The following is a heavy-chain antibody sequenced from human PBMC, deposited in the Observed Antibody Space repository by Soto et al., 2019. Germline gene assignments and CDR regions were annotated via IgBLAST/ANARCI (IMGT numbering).Heavy chain of an antibody. CDR2: IKQDGSEK. V-gene: IGHV3-7*01. J-gene: IGHJ4*02. CDR1: GFTFSSYW. D-gene: IGHD1-26*01. CDR3: ARDRYSGSYYPFDY. Sequence: GGSLRLSCAASGFTFSSYWMSWVRQAPGKGLEWVANIKQDGSEKYYVDSVKGRFTISRDNAKNSLYLQMNSLRAEDTAVYYCARDRYSGSYYPFDYWAREPWSPSPQ.